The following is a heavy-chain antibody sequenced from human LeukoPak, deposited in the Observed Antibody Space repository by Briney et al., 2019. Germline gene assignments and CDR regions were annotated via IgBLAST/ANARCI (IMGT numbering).Heavy chain of an antibody. V-gene: IGHV4-31*03. CDR3: ARMDGSGSYHCDY. CDR1: GGSISSGGYY. D-gene: IGHD3-10*01. CDR2: IYYSGST. J-gene: IGHJ4*02. Sequence: PSETLSLTCTVSGGSISSGGYYWSWIRQHPGKGLEWIGYIYYSGSTYYNPSLKSRVTISVDTSKNQFSLKLSSVTAADTAVYYCARMDGSGSYHCDYWGQGTLVTVSS.